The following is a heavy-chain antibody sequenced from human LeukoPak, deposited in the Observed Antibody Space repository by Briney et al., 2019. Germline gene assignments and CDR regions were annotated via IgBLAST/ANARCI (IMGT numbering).Heavy chain of an antibody. CDR3: SRTTGDLYYYDSTGYHLDS. CDR1: GGSISSSSYY. D-gene: IGHD3-22*01. V-gene: IGHV4-39*01. CDR2: IYYSGNT. Sequence: SETLSPTCTVSGGSISSSSYYWGWIRQPPGKGLEWIGNIYYSGNTYYNPSLKSRVTISVDTSKNQFSLRLSSVTAADTAVYFCSRTTGDLYYYDSTGYHLDSWGRGTLVTVSS. J-gene: IGHJ4*02.